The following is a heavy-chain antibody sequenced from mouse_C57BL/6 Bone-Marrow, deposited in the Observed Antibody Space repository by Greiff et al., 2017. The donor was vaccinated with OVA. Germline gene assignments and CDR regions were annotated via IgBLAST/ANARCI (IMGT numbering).Heavy chain of an antibody. Sequence: VQLQQSGPVLARPGASVKMSCKTSGYTFTSYWMHWVKQRPGQGLEWIGAIYPGNSDTSYNQKFKGKAKPTAVTSASTAYMELSSLTNEDSAVYYCTRGGFAYWGQGTLVTVSA. V-gene: IGHV1-5*01. CDR1: GYTFTSYW. CDR3: TRGGFAY. CDR2: IYPGNSDT. J-gene: IGHJ3*01.